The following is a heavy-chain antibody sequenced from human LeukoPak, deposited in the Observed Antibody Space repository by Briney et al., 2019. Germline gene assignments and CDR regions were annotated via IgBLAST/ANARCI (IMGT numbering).Heavy chain of an antibody. D-gene: IGHD4-11*01. Sequence: SETLSLTCTVSGGSISSSSYYWGWIRQPPGKGLEWIGSIYYSGSTYYNSSLKSRVTISVDTSKNQFSLKLSSVTAADTAVYYCARVSDYSNYGWFDPWGQGTLVTVSS. CDR1: GGSISSSSYY. CDR3: ARVSDYSNYGWFDP. J-gene: IGHJ5*02. V-gene: IGHV4-39*07. CDR2: IYYSGST.